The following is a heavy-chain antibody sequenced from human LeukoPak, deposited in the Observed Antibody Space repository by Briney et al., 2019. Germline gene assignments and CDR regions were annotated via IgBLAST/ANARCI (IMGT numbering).Heavy chain of an antibody. CDR3: APNAVRRVIPKTFDY. D-gene: IGHD3-10*01. Sequence: RGSLRLSCAASGFTFSSYAMSSVRQAPGKGLEWVSAISGSVGSTYYADSVKGRFTLSRDNSKNTRYLQMYSLRDEGTAVYYFAPNAVRRVIPKTFDYWGQGTLVTVSS. J-gene: IGHJ4*02. V-gene: IGHV3-23*01. CDR2: ISGSVGST. CDR1: GFTFSSYA.